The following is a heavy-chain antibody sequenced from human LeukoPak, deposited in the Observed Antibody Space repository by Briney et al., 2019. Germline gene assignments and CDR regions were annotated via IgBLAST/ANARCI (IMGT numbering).Heavy chain of an antibody. CDR3: AIGRLSYYDFWSGPDWFDP. D-gene: IGHD3-3*01. CDR2: MNPNSGNT. V-gene: IGHV1-8*03. J-gene: IGHJ5*02. CDR1: GYTFTSYD. Sequence: ASVKVSCKASGYTFTSYDINWVRQATGQGLEWMGWMNPNSGNTGYAQKFQGRVTITRNTSISTAYMELSSLRSEDTAVYYCAIGRLSYYDFWSGPDWFDPWGQGTLVTVSS.